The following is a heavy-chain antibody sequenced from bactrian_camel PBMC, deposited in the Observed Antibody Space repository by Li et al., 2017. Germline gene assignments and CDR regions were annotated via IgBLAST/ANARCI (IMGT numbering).Heavy chain of an antibody. CDR3: AADPAAKCPDWRPFTH. CDR2: VAASDGRT. CDR1: NSRYC. Sequence: VQLVESGGGSVQPGGSLTLSCAASNSRYCVAWFRQSPGFEREEVARVAASDGRTRYADSVKGRFTISKDNDKNTVYLQLNDLKPEDTAIYTCAADPAAKCPDWRPFTHWGQGTQVTVS. J-gene: IGHJ4*01. D-gene: IGHD1*01. V-gene: IGHV3S53*01.